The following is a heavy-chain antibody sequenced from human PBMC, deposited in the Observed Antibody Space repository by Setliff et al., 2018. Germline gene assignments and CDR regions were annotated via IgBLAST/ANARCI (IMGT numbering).Heavy chain of an antibody. J-gene: IGHJ4*02. Sequence: ASVKVSCKASGYTFTDSFIHWVRQAPGQGFEWLGWINPNRDDTKYAQKFQHRILMAKDTSLNTVYVELSSLRSDDTATYYCARDGSAFFYQNWGQESLVTVSS. V-gene: IGHV1-2*02. D-gene: IGHD1-26*01. CDR3: ARDGSAFFYQN. CDR1: GYTFTDSF. CDR2: INPNRDDT.